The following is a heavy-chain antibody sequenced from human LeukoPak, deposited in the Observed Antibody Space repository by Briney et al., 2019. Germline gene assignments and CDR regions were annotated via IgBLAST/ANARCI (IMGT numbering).Heavy chain of an antibody. Sequence: ASVKVSCKASGYTFISYAMHWVRQAPGQRLEWMGWINAGNGNTKYSQKFQGRVTITRDTSASTAYMELSSLRSEDTAVYYCARALRVSNNWFDPWGQGTLVTVSS. V-gene: IGHV1-3*01. CDR2: INAGNGNT. D-gene: IGHD4-17*01. CDR1: GYTFISYA. CDR3: ARALRVSNNWFDP. J-gene: IGHJ5*02.